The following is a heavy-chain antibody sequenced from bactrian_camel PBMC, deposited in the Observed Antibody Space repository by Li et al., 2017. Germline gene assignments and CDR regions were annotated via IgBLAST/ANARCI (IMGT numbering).Heavy chain of an antibody. V-gene: IGHV3S26*01. Sequence: HVQLVESGGGSVQAGGSLRLSCAASDTASRYCMGWFRQAPGKEREGVATFDSIGATTYADSVKGRFTISKDNAKKTLYLQMNSLKPEDTAMYYCAAHWPCGGSWRTHPLVPEYKYRGQGTQVTVS. J-gene: IGHJ4*01. CDR2: FDSIGAT. CDR1: DTASRYC. CDR3: AAHWPCGGSWRTHPLVPEYKY. D-gene: IGHD6*01.